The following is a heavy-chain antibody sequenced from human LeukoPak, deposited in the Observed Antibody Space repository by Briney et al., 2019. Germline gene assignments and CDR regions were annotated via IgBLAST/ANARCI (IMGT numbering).Heavy chain of an antibody. J-gene: IGHJ4*02. CDR3: ASAYYGDYGGY. V-gene: IGHV3-66*01. CDR1: GFTVSSNY. D-gene: IGHD4-17*01. Sequence: PGGSLRLSCAASGFTVSSNYMSWVRQAPGKGLEWVSVIYPNGDAYYAGSLKGRFTISRDTSKNTMYLQMNSLSAEDTAVYYCASAYYGDYGGYWGQGTLVTVSS. CDR2: IYPNGDA.